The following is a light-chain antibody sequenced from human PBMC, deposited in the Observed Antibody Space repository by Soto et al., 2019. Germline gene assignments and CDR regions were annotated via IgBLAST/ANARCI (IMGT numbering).Light chain of an antibody. CDR3: QKYNSAPWT. V-gene: IGKV1-27*01. CDR1: PGISNY. J-gene: IGKJ1*01. CDR2: AAS. Sequence: DIQMTQSPSSLSASVGDRVTITCRASPGISNYLAWYQQKPGQFPKLLIYAASTLQSGVPSRFSGSGSGTDFTLTISSLQPEDVANYYCQKYNSAPWTFGQGTKVEIK.